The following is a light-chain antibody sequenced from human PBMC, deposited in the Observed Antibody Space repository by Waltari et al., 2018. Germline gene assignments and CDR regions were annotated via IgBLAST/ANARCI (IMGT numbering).Light chain of an antibody. J-gene: IGLJ3*02. CDR2: GVS. CDR3: CLYTTTTTWV. V-gene: IGLV2-14*03. Sequence: QSALTQPASVSGSPGQSITISCSGTGSDIGGSKYVSWYQQRPGKAPKLLIYGVSQRPSGVSDRFSGSKSGNRASLTISGLQAEDDSDYYCCLYTTTTTWVFGGGTKLTVL. CDR1: GSDIGGSKY.